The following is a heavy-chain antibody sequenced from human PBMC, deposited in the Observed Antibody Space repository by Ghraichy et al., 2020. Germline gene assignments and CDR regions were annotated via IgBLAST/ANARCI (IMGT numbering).Heavy chain of an antibody. Sequence: GGSLRLSCAASGFIFTTYSMNWVRQAPGKGLEWVSFISGSSSYIYYADTVKGRFTISRDNAKNSLYLQMSSLRAEDTAVYYCVRQEAFTAYYYVVWGRGTLVSVSS. V-gene: IGHV3-21*01. CDR3: VRQEAFTAYYYVV. D-gene: IGHD3-10*02. CDR2: ISGSSSYI. J-gene: IGHJ4*02. CDR1: GFIFTTYS.